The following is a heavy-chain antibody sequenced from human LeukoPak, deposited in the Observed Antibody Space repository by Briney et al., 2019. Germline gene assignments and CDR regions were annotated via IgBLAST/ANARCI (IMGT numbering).Heavy chain of an antibody. CDR2: ISYDGSNK. Sequence: GRSLRLSCAASGFTFSSYGMHWVRQAPGKGLEWVAVISYDGSNKYYADSVKGRFTISRDNSKNTLYLQMNSLRAEDTAVYYCAKLPSRYSSSWYYYWGQGTLVTVSS. V-gene: IGHV3-30*18. CDR3: AKLPSRYSSSWYYY. CDR1: GFTFSSYG. J-gene: IGHJ4*02. D-gene: IGHD6-13*01.